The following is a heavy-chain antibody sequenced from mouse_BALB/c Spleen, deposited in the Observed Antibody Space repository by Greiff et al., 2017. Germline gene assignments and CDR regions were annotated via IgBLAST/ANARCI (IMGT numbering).Heavy chain of an antibody. Sequence: EVKLQESGPELVKPGASVKISCKASGYSFTGYYMHWVKQSHVKSLEWIGRINPYNGATSYNQNFKDKASLTVDKSSSTAYMELHSLTSEDSAVYYCARTYYGSSRYYAMDYWGQGTSVTVSS. CDR1: GYSFTGYY. D-gene: IGHD1-1*01. CDR3: ARTYYGSSRYYAMDY. V-gene: IGHV1-31*01. CDR2: INPYNGAT. J-gene: IGHJ4*01.